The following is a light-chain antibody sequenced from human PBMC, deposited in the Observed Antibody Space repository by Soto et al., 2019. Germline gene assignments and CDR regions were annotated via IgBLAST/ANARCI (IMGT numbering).Light chain of an antibody. Sequence: EVVMTQSPATLSVSPGERVTLSCRASQSVRSNLAWYQQKPGQSPRLLIYGASTRATGIPARFSGSGSGTEFTLTISSLQSEDFAVYYCQQYNYWPRTFGPGTKVDIK. CDR3: QQYNYWPRT. CDR1: QSVRSN. CDR2: GAS. J-gene: IGKJ3*01. V-gene: IGKV3-15*01.